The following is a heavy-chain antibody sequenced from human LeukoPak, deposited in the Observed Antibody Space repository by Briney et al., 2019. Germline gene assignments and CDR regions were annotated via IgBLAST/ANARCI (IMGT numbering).Heavy chain of an antibody. Sequence: GGPLRLSCAASGFTFSSYAMHWVRQAPGKGLEWVAVISYDGSNKYYADSVKGRFTISRDNSKNTLYLQMNSLRAEDTAVYYCARDLTPGIAVAGAFDYWGQGTLVTVSS. CDR2: ISYDGSNK. CDR3: ARDLTPGIAVAGAFDY. J-gene: IGHJ4*02. D-gene: IGHD6-19*01. CDR1: GFTFSSYA. V-gene: IGHV3-30-3*01.